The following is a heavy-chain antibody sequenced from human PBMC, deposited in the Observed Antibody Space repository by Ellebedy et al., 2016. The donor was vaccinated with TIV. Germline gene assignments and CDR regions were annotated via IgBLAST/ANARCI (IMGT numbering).Heavy chain of an antibody. J-gene: IGHJ4*02. CDR1: GYTFTSYA. V-gene: IGHV7-4-1*02. CDR3: ARMAFSYSASGSFPLDY. D-gene: IGHD3-10*01. CDR2: INTNTGNP. Sequence: AASVKVSCKASGYTFTSYAMNWVRQAPGHGLEWLGWINTNTGNPVYAPGFTGRFVFSLDTSVSTAYLHISNLKADDTAVYYCARMAFSYSASGSFPLDYWGQGTLVAVSS.